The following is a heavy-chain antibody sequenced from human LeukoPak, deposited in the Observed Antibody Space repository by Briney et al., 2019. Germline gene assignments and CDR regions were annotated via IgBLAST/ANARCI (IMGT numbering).Heavy chain of an antibody. CDR1: GYTFTDYY. Sequence: ASVKVSCKVSGYTFTDYYMHWVQQAPGKGLEWMGLVDPEDGETIYAEKFQGRVTITADTSTDTAYMELSSLRSEGTAVYYCANNYYDSRRFDYWGQGTLVTVSS. V-gene: IGHV1-69-2*01. J-gene: IGHJ4*02. CDR2: VDPEDGET. D-gene: IGHD3-22*01. CDR3: ANNYYDSRRFDY.